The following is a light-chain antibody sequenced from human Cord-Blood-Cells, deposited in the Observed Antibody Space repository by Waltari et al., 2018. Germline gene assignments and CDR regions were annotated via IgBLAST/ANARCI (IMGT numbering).Light chain of an antibody. J-gene: IGLJ3*02. CDR1: SSAVGGYNY. Sequence: QSALTQPASVSGSPGQSITISCTGTSSAVGGYNYVSCYQQHPGKAPKLMIYDVSNRPAGVSNRFSCSKSGNTASLTISGLQAEDEADYYCSSYTSSSTRVFGGGTKLTVL. CDR2: DVS. V-gene: IGLV2-14*03. CDR3: SSYTSSSTRV.